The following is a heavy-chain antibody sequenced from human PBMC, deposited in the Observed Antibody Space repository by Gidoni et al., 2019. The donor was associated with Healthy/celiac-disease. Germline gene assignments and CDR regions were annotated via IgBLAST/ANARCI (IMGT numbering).Heavy chain of an antibody. CDR3: AKDWASYCGGDCYSHDY. V-gene: IGHV3-30*18. J-gene: IGHJ4*02. D-gene: IGHD2-21*02. CDR2: ISYDGSNK. Sequence: ASGFTFSSYGMHWVRQAPGKGLEWVAVISYDGSNKYYADSVKGRFTISRDNSKNTLYLQMNSLRAEDTAVYYCAKDWASYCGGDCYSHDYWGQGTLVTVSS. CDR1: GFTFSSYG.